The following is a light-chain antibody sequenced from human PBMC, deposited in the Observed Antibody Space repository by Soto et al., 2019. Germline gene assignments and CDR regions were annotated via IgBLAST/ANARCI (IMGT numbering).Light chain of an antibody. CDR1: QSISSY. V-gene: IGKV1-39*01. CDR2: AAS. J-gene: IGKJ5*01. Sequence: DIQMTQTPSSLSASVGDRVTITCRASQSISSYLNWYQQKPGKAPKLLIYAASSLQSGVPSRFSGSGSGTDFTLTISSLQPEDFATYFCQQSYFTPITFGQGTRLEI. CDR3: QQSYFTPIT.